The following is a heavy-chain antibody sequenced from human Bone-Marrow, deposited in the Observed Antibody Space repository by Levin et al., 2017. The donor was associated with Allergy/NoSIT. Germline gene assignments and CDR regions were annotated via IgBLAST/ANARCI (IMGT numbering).Heavy chain of an antibody. D-gene: IGHD1-26*01. V-gene: IGHV1-69*06. Sequence: ASVKVSCKASGGTFGSHGCNWVRQAPGRGLEWLGEIIPIFGTTSNAQKFQGRVIITADRSTGTAYMELNSLRSEDTAVYYFARGASIQGEGSYPDDAFDIWGQGTMVTVSS. J-gene: IGHJ3*02. CDR1: GGTFGSHG. CDR3: ARGASIQGEGSYPDDAFDI. CDR2: IIPIFGTT.